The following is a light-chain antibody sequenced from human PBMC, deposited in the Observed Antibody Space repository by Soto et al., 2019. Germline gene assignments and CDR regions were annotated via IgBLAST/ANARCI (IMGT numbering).Light chain of an antibody. Sequence: VLTQSPGTLSLSPGARATLSCRASQFVSSTYLAWYQQRPGQAPRLLIYGASSRATGIPDRFSGGGYETDFTLTISRLESEDSAVYYCQQYGISPFTFGGGTKVE. CDR1: QFVSSTY. CDR2: GAS. J-gene: IGKJ4*01. CDR3: QQYGISPFT. V-gene: IGKV3-20*01.